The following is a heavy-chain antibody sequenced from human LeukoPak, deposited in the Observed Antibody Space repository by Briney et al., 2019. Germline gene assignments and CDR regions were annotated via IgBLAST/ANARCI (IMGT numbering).Heavy chain of an antibody. V-gene: IGHV4-61*01. CDR2: IYYSGST. CDR3: ARDRVRGNSNPYFDY. CDR1: GGSVNSGTYY. J-gene: IGHJ4*02. Sequence: SETQSLTCTVSGGSVNSGTYYWNWIRQPPGKGLEWIGYIYYSGSTNYNPSLKSRVTISVDTSKNQFSLKLSSVTAADTAVYYCARDRVRGNSNPYFDYWGQGTLVTVSS. D-gene: IGHD4-11*01.